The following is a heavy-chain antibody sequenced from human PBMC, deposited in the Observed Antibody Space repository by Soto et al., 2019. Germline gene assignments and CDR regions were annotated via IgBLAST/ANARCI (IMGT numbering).Heavy chain of an antibody. CDR2: IYVSNGYT. V-gene: IGHV1-18*01. CDR3: AHLGHPLIDV. J-gene: IGHJ6*02. CDR1: NYNFDSDG. Sequence: VQLVQSGGEVKKPGASVKVSCKTSNYNFDSDGITCVRQAPGQGLDWMGWIYVSNGYTNYAQKFEDRVTFTTDTSMRTVLMEIRCLRSDDTAPNYCAHLGHPLIDVWGQGTTVTVS.